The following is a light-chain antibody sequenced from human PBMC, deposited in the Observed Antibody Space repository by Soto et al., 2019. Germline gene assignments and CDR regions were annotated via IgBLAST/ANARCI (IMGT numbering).Light chain of an antibody. CDR1: QSIDNNH. CDR2: GTS. Sequence: ESVWTQSPGTLSLSPGERVTLSCRASQSIDNNHLAWYQQKPGQAPRLLIHGTSNRATGIPDRFSGSGSGTDFTLTFSRLEPEDFAVYYCEYYGTSITFGGGTKVDVK. J-gene: IGKJ4*01. CDR3: EYYGTSIT. V-gene: IGKV3-20*01.